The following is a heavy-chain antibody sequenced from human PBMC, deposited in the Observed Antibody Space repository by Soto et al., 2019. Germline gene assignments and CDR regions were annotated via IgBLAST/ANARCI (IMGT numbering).Heavy chain of an antibody. CDR1: GFTFSAYS. J-gene: IGHJ4*01. CDR3: ARYSDWAFGY. V-gene: IGHV3-48*02. Sequence: EVQLVESGGGLVQPGGSLRLSCAASGFTFSAYSMSWVRQAPGKGLEWISYISSGSSSINSADSVKGRFTISRDNAKNSVFLEMNSLRDEDTAVHYCARYSDWAFGYWGRRTLVTVSS. CDR2: ISSGSSSI. D-gene: IGHD4-17*01.